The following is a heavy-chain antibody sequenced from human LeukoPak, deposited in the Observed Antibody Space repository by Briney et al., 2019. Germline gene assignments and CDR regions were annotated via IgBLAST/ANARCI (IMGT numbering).Heavy chain of an antibody. Sequence: PSETLSLTCFVSGGSISTYYWTWIRQPPGKGLEWIGFVYYNGITKYNPSLQSRVTISVDTSKNQFSLKLTSVTAADTAVYYCARSANRGGSGWYYLDYWGQGTLVTVSS. CDR2: VYYNGIT. J-gene: IGHJ4*02. CDR1: GGSISTYY. D-gene: IGHD6-19*01. CDR3: ARSANRGGSGWYYLDY. V-gene: IGHV4-59*01.